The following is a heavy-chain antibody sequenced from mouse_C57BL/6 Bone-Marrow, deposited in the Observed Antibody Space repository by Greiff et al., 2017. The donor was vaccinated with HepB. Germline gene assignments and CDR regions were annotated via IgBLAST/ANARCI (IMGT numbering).Heavy chain of an antibody. J-gene: IGHJ2*01. CDR3: ARKGRRDYAMDY. CDR1: GFTFSDYG. CDR2: ISNLAYSI. Sequence: EVKLMESGGGLVQPGGSLKLSCAASGFTFSDYGMAWVRQAPRKGPEWVAFISNLAYSIYYADTVTGRFTISRENAKNTLYLEMSSLRSEDTAMYYCARKGRRDYAMDYWGQGTTLTVSS. V-gene: IGHV5-15*01. D-gene: IGHD1-1*02.